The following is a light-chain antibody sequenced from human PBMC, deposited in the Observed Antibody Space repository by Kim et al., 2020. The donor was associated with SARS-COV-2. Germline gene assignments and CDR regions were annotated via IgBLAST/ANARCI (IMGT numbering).Light chain of an antibody. Sequence: SESVGDGATITCRASQDIANYLAWYQQKPGKVPKLLVYAASALKSGVPSRFSGRRSGTDFTLTISNLQPEDVATYYCQKYDSAPWTFGQGTKLEI. J-gene: IGKJ1*01. CDR3: QKYDSAPWT. V-gene: IGKV1-27*01. CDR1: QDIANY. CDR2: AAS.